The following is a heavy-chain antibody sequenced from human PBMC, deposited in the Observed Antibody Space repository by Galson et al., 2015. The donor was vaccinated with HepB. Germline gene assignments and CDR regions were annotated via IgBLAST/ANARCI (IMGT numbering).Heavy chain of an antibody. J-gene: IGHJ6*02. V-gene: IGHV3-7*03. Sequence: SLRLSCAASGFTFSSYWMSWVRQAPGKGLEWVANIKQDGSEKYYVDSVKGRFTISRDNAKNSLYLQMNSLRAEDTAVYYCARRQGYCSSTSCYRVKGRYYYGMDVWGQGTTVTVSS. CDR3: ARRQGYCSSTSCYRVKGRYYYGMDV. CDR1: GFTFSSYW. CDR2: IKQDGSEK. D-gene: IGHD2-2*02.